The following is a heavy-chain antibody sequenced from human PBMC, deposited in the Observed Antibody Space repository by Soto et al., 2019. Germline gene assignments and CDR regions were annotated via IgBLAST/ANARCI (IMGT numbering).Heavy chain of an antibody. CDR3: ARAPPRVTTLNY. V-gene: IGHV1-8*01. D-gene: IGHD4-17*01. CDR2: MNPNSGNT. J-gene: IGHJ4*02. CDR1: GYTFTSYD. Sequence: ASVKVSCKASGYTFTSYDINWVRQATGQGLEWMGWMNPNSGNTGYAQKFQGRVTMTRNTSISTAYMELSSLRSEDTAVYYCARAPPRVTTLNYWGQGTLVTVSS.